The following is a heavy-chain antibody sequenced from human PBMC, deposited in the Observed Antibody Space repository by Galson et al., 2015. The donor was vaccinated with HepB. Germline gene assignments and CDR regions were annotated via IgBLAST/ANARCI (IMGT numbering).Heavy chain of an antibody. Sequence: TLSLTCTVSGGSISSGGYYWSWIRQHPGKGLEWIGYIYYSGSTYYNPSLKSRVTISVDTSKNQFSLKLSSVTAADTAVYYCARGRITMVRGSGYFDYWGQGTLVTVSS. D-gene: IGHD3-10*01. CDR2: IYYSGST. CDR1: GGSISSGGYY. CDR3: ARGRITMVRGSGYFDY. V-gene: IGHV4-31*03. J-gene: IGHJ4*02.